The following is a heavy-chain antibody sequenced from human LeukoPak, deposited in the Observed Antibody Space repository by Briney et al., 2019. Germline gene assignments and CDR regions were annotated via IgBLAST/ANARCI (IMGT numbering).Heavy chain of an antibody. D-gene: IGHD6-19*01. V-gene: IGHV1-2*02. CDR1: GYTFTGYY. CDR2: INPNSGGT. CDR3: ARGLYSSGWYDY. Sequence: RASVKVSCKASGYTFTGYYMQWVRQAPRQGLEWMGLINPNSGGTNYAQKFQGRVTMTRDTSTSTVYMELSSLRSEDTAVYWCARGLYSSGWYDYWGQGTLVTVSS. J-gene: IGHJ4*02.